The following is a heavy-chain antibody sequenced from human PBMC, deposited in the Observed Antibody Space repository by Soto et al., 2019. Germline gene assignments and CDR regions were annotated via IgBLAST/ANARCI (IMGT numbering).Heavy chain of an antibody. CDR3: ARTGAPRAHYFDY. D-gene: IGHD3-10*01. J-gene: IGHJ4*02. Sequence: ASVKVSCKASGGTFSSYAISWVRQAPGQGLEWMGGIIPIFGTANYAQKFQGRVTITADKSTSTAYMELSSLRSGDTAVYYCARTGAPRAHYFDYWGQGTLVTVSS. V-gene: IGHV1-69*06. CDR1: GGTFSSYA. CDR2: IIPIFGTA.